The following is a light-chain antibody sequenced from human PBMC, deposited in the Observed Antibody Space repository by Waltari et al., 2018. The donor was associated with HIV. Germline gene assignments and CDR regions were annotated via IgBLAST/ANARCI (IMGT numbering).Light chain of an antibody. CDR2: RNE. V-gene: IGLV1-47*01. CDR1: ISNLGGNF. Sequence: QSVVTQPPSASGTPGQNISISCSGDISNLGGNFVYWYQQRPGTAPRLLIYRNEQRPSGVPDRFSGSKSATSASLGISGLRSEDEADYHCSTWDNSLSHWVFGGGTKVTVL. CDR3: STWDNSLSHWV. J-gene: IGLJ3*02.